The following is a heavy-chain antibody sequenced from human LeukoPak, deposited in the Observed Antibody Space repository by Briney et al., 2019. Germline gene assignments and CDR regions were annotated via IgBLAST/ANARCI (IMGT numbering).Heavy chain of an antibody. D-gene: IGHD3-10*01. V-gene: IGHV4-39*07. CDR3: ARGRHYYGSGSYYTKGWFDP. CDR1: GGSISSGDYY. J-gene: IGHJ5*01. CDR2: INHSGST. Sequence: SETLSLTCTVSGGSISSGDYYWSWIRQPPGKGLEWIGEINHSGSTNDNPSPKSRVTISVDTSKNQFSLKLSSVTAADTAVYYCARGRHYYGSGSYYTKGWFDPWGQGTLVTVSS.